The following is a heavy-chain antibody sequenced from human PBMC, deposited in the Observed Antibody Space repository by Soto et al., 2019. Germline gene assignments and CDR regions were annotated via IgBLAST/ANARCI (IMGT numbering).Heavy chain of an antibody. CDR2: IYYSGST. D-gene: IGHD6-19*01. CDR3: ARDRSAGSGWYAGVKTADNWFDP. V-gene: IGHV4-59*01. CDR1: GGSISSYY. Sequence: SETLSLTCTVSGGSISSYYWSWIRQPPGKGLEWIGYIYYSGSTNYNPSLKSRVTISVDTSKNQFSLKLSSVTAADTAVYYCARDRSAGSGWYAGVKTADNWFDPWGQGTLVTVSS. J-gene: IGHJ5*02.